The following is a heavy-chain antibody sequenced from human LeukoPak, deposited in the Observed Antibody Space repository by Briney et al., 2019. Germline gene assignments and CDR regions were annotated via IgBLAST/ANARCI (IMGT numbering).Heavy chain of an antibody. J-gene: IGHJ4*02. Sequence: SETLSLTCTVSGGSMNSSTDYWGWIRQSPGKGLEWIGSMSYGAYTYYNPSLKSRLTISIDTSKNVFSLKLTSVTAADTAVYFCARDHSGGYSRKPSDCWGQGTLVTVSS. CDR1: GGSMNSSTDY. V-gene: IGHV4-39*07. D-gene: IGHD1-26*01. CDR3: ARDHSGGYSRKPSDC. CDR2: MSYGAYT.